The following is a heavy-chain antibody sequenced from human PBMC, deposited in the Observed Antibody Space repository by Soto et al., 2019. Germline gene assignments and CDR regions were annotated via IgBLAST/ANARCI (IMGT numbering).Heavy chain of an antibody. D-gene: IGHD6-13*01. Sequence: GASVKVSCKASGYTFTSYYMHWVRQAPGQGLEWMGIINPSSGSTSYAQKFQGRVTMTRDTPTSTVYMELSSLRSDDTAVYYCARTAEAGSSWFDYWGQGTLVTVSS. CDR3: ARTAEAGSSWFDY. V-gene: IGHV1-46*01. CDR2: INPSSGST. CDR1: GYTFTSYY. J-gene: IGHJ4*02.